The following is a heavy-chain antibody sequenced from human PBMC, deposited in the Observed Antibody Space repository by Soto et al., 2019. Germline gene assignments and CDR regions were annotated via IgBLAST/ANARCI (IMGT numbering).Heavy chain of an antibody. J-gene: IGHJ4*02. D-gene: IGHD4-17*01. Sequence: SETLSLTCTVSGGSISSSSYYWGWIRQPPGKGLEWIGSIYYSGSTYYNPSLKSRVTISVDTSKNQFSLKLSSVTAADTAVYYCARRDYGEPTGVGVYFDYWGQGTLVTVSS. CDR1: GGSISSSSYY. CDR3: ARRDYGEPTGVGVYFDY. CDR2: IYYSGST. V-gene: IGHV4-39*01.